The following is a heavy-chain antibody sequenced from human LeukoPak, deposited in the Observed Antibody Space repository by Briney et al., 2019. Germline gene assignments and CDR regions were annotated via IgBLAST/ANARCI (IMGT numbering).Heavy chain of an antibody. V-gene: IGHV4-59*08. J-gene: IGHJ4*02. D-gene: IGHD3-10*01. CDR2: IYYSGST. Sequence: PSGTLSLTCTVSGGSISSYYWSWIRQPPGKGLEWIGYIYYSGSTNYNLSLKSRVTISVDTSKNQFSLKLSSVTAADTAVYYCARHGIYMDFDYWGQGTLVTVSS. CDR1: GGSISSYY. CDR3: ARHGIYMDFDY.